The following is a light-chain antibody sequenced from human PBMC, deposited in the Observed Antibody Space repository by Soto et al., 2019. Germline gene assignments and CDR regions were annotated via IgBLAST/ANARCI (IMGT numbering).Light chain of an antibody. V-gene: IGLV2-14*03. CDR1: SSDIGGYKY. CDR2: EVS. Sequence: QSVLTQPASVSGSPGQSITISCTGTSSDIGGYKYVSWYQQHPGKAPKVMIFEVSNRPSGVSNRFSGSKSGNTASLTISGLQAEDEADYYCSSYTSSSTPLVFGTGTKVTVL. J-gene: IGLJ1*01. CDR3: SSYTSSSTPLV.